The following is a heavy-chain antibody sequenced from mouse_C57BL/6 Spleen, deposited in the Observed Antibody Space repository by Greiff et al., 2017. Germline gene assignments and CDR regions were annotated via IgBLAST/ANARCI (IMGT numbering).Heavy chain of an antibody. J-gene: IGHJ4*01. CDR1: GYTFTDYN. V-gene: IGHV1-22*01. CDR3: ARKRIYYGNYVYAMDY. CDR2: INPNNGGT. D-gene: IGHD2-1*01. Sequence: VQLQQSGPELVKPGASVKMSCKASGYTFTDYNMHWVKQSHGKSLEWIGYINPNNGGTSYNQKFKGKATLTVNKSSSTAYMELRSLTSEDSAVYYCARKRIYYGNYVYAMDYWGQGTSVTVSS.